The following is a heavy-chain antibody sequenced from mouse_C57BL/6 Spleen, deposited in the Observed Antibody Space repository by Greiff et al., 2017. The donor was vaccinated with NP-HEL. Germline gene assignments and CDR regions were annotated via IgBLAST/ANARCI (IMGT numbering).Heavy chain of an antibody. CDR1: GYTFTSYW. Sequence: QVQLQQPGAELVRPGSSVKLSCKASGYTFTSYWMHWVKQRPIQGLEWIGNIDPSDSETHYNQKFKDKATLTVNKSSSTAYLQLSSLTSEDSAVYYCAREEELLRNSWFAYWGQGTLVTVSA. J-gene: IGHJ3*01. CDR2: IDPSDSET. CDR3: AREEELLRNSWFAY. V-gene: IGHV1-52*01. D-gene: IGHD1-1*01.